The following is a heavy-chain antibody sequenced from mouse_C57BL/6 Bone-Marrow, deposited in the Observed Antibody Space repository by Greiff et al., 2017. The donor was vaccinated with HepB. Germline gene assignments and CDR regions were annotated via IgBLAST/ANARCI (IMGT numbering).Heavy chain of an antibody. CDR2: INPNNGGT. Sequence: VQLQQSGPELVKPGASVKISCKASGYTFTDYYMNWVKQSHGKSLEWIGDINPNNGGTSYNQKFKGKATLTVDKSSSTAYMELRSLTSEDSAVYYCASEDYDYDDAMDYWGQGTSVTVSS. CDR3: ASEDYDYDDAMDY. D-gene: IGHD2-4*01. V-gene: IGHV1-26*01. J-gene: IGHJ4*01. CDR1: GYTFTDYY.